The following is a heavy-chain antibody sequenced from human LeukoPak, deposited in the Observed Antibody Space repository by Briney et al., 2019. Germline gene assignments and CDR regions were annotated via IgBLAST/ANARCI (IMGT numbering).Heavy chain of an antibody. V-gene: IGHV4-59*08. D-gene: IGHD6-13*01. CDR2: IYYSGST. CDR1: GGSISSFY. J-gene: IGHJ5*02. CDR3: ARHLNRGVAASEGWFDP. Sequence: SETLSPTCTVSGGSISSFYWSWIRQPPGKGLEWIGYIYYSGSTNYNPSLKSRVTISVDTSKNQFSLKLSSVTAADTAVYYCARHLNRGVAASEGWFDPWGQGTLVTVSS.